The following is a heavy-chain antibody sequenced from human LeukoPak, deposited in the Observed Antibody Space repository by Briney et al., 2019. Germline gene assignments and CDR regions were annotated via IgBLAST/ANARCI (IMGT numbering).Heavy chain of an antibody. J-gene: IGHJ4*02. CDR2: INHSGST. Sequence: PSETLSLTCAVYGGSFSGYYWSWIRQPPGKGLEWIGEINHSGSTNYNPSLKSRVTISVDKSKNQFSLKLSSVTAADTAVYYCASGVVVITGGFDYWGQGTLVTVSS. CDR3: ASGVVVITGGFDY. CDR1: GGSFSGYY. V-gene: IGHV4-34*01. D-gene: IGHD3-22*01.